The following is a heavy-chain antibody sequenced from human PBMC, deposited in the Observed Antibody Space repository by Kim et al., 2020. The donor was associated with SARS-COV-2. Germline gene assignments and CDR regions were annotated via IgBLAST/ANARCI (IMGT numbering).Heavy chain of an antibody. CDR2: ISYDVRNK. V-gene: IGHV3-30*18. CDR1: GFTFSSYG. J-gene: IGHJ5*02. CDR3: AKSGVWKGGSFDWSPVDT. Sequence: GGSLRLSCAASGFTFSSYGMHWVRQTPGKGLEWVAVISYDVRNKYYADSVKGRFTISRENSKNTLFLQMNSLRDEDTAVYYCAKSGVWKGGSFDWSPVDTWGQGTLVTVSS. D-gene: IGHD3-9*01.